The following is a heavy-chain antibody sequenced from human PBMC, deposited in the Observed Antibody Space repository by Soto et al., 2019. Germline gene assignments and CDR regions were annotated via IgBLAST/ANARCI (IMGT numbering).Heavy chain of an antibody. J-gene: IGHJ4*02. Sequence: GGSLRLSGVASAFRFSDHSMTWVRQSPGKGLQWIAYISSSSDNIYYAESVRGRFTVSRDNAKNALFLEMNSLRDDDTATYYCARLPKGSLVTAWGQGTRVTV. D-gene: IGHD2-21*02. V-gene: IGHV3-48*02. CDR3: ARLPKGSLVTA. CDR2: ISSSSDNI. CDR1: AFRFSDHS.